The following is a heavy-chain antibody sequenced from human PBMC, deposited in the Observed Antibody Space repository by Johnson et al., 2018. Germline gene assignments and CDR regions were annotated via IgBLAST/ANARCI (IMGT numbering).Heavy chain of an antibody. V-gene: IGHV3-7*01. D-gene: IGHD3-10*01. CDR2: MNQEGSET. Sequence: VGLVESGGELVQRGGSLRLSCAASGFTSRNYRMSWVRPAPGLGLEWVANMNQEGSETYDVVPVKGRFTIPRGHAKNSLYLQMNSLRAAATAVYYCARGRDFYGSGLDAFDMWGQGTMVTVSS. J-gene: IGHJ3*02. CDR3: ARGRDFYGSGLDAFDM. CDR1: GFTSRNYR.